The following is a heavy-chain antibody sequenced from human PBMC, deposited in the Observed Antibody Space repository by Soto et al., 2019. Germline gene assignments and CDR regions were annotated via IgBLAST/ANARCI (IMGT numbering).Heavy chain of an antibody. J-gene: IGHJ4*02. CDR1: GFTFSSYA. CDR3: AKDLRDIVVVGGATAH. CDR2: ISGSSGST. Sequence: GGSLRLSCAASGFTFSSYAMSWVRQAPGKGLEWVSLISGSSGSTYYADSVKGRFTISRDNSKNTFYLQMNSLRAEDTAIYYCAKDLRDIVVVGGATAHWGQGTLVTVSS. D-gene: IGHD2-15*01. V-gene: IGHV3-23*01.